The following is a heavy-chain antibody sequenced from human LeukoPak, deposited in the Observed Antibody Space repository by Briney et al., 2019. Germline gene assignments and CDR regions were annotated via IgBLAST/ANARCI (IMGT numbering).Heavy chain of an antibody. D-gene: IGHD6-19*01. Sequence: CSVKVSCKASGGTFSSYAISWVRQAPGQGLEWMGGIIPIFGTANYAQKFQGRVTITTDESTSTAYMELSSLRSEDTAVYYCARSPLAVAGYSYYMDVWGKGTTVTVSS. CDR2: IIPIFGTA. CDR1: GGTFSSYA. V-gene: IGHV1-69*05. CDR3: ARSPLAVAGYSYYMDV. J-gene: IGHJ6*03.